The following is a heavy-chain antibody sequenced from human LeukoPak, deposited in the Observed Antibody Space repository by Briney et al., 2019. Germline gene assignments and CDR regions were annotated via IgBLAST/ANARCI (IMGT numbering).Heavy chain of an antibody. Sequence: PGGSLRLSCAASGFTFTRHWMHWVRQAPGKGLEWVSRIKTDGTNTIYADFVEGRFTISRDNARNTLYLQTSSLRAGDTAVYYCGGSEDGYIDYWGQGTLVTVSS. CDR2: IKTDGTNT. CDR1: GFTFTRHW. V-gene: IGHV3-74*01. J-gene: IGHJ4*02. D-gene: IGHD5-24*01. CDR3: GGSEDGYIDY.